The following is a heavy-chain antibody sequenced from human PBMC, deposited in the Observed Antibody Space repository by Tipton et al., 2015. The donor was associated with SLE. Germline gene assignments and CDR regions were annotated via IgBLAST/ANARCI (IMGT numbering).Heavy chain of an antibody. Sequence: SLRLSCAASGFTVSSNYMSWVRQAPGKGLEWVSVIYSGGSTYYADSVKGRFTISRDNSKNTLYLQMNSLRAEDTAVYYCARGVTIFGVVSFFDYWGQGTLVTVSS. CDR1: GFTVSSNY. D-gene: IGHD3-3*01. CDR2: IYSGGST. V-gene: IGHV3-53*05. CDR3: ARGVTIFGVVSFFDY. J-gene: IGHJ4*02.